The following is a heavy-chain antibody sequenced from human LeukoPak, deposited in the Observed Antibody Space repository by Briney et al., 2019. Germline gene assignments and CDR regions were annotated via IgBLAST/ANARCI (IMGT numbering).Heavy chain of an antibody. J-gene: IGHJ4*02. CDR3: ARDLDDSSGYYYDY. V-gene: IGHV3-7*01. CDR2: IKQDGSEK. Sequence: GGSLRLSCAPSGFTFSCYWMSWVRQAPGKGLEWVANIKQDGSEKYYVDSVKGRFTISRDKANNSLYLQMNSLRAEDTVVYYCARDLDDSSGYYYDYWGQGTLVTVSS. D-gene: IGHD3-22*01. CDR1: GFTFSCYW.